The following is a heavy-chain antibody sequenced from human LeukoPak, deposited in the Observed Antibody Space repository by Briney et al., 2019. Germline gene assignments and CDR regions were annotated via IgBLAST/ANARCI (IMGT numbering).Heavy chain of an antibody. CDR3: ARGQGYCSSTSCYYYYMDV. CDR2: ISAYNGNT. V-gene: IGHV1-18*01. Sequence: GASVKVSCKASGYTFTSYGISWVRQAPGQGLEWMGWISAYNGNTNYAQKLQGRVTMTTDTSTSTAYMELRSLRSDDTAVYYCARGQGYCSSTSCYYYYMDVWGKGTTVTISS. CDR1: GYTFTSYG. J-gene: IGHJ6*03. D-gene: IGHD2-2*01.